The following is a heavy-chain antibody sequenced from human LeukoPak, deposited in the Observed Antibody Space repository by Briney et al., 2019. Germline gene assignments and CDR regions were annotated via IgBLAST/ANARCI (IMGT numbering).Heavy chain of an antibody. J-gene: IGHJ4*02. CDR3: SRGTQYAFGD. CDR2: IYGDRSSI. D-gene: IGHD4-11*01. V-gene: IGHV3-74*03. Sequence: GGSLRLSCADSGCTFSNYGMHWVRQAPGKGVVGGSRIYGDRSSIKYADSVRGRFSISRDNPKNTLYLQMNSLRDEDTAVYYCSRGTQYAFGDWGQGTLVTVSS. CDR1: GCTFSNYG.